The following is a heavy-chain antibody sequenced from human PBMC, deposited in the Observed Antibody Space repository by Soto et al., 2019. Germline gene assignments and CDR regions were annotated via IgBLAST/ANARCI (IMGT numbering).Heavy chain of an antibody. V-gene: IGHV3-53*01. D-gene: IGHD3-3*01. Sequence: RSPRLSWAGPGLTGSSKHQSWVRQAPGKGLEWVSVIYSGGSTYYADSVKGRFTISRDNSKNTLYLQMNSLRAEDTAVYYCARSPPLRYYFDYWGQGTLVTVS. CDR1: GLTGSSKH. J-gene: IGHJ4*02. CDR2: IYSGGST. CDR3: ARSPPLRYYFDY.